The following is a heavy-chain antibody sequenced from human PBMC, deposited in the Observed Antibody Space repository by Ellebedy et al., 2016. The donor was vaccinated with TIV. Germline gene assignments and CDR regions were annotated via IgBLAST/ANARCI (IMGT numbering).Heavy chain of an antibody. D-gene: IGHD4-17*01. CDR3: ARAYDYGDLEAFDI. V-gene: IGHV4-34*01. J-gene: IGHJ3*02. Sequence: GSLRLXXAVYGGSFSGYYWSWIRQPPGKGLEWIGEINHRGSINYNPSLKSRVTISVDTSKNQFSLKLSSVTAADTAVYYCARAYDYGDLEAFDIWGQGTMVTVSS. CDR1: GGSFSGYY. CDR2: INHRGSI.